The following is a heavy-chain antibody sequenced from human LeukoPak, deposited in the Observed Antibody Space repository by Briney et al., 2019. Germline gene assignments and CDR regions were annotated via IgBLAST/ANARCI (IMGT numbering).Heavy chain of an antibody. CDR2: IYYSGST. Sequence: PSETLSLTCTVSGGSISSYYWSWIRQPPGKGLEWIGYIYYSGSTNYNPSLKSRVTISVDPSKNQFSLKLSSVNAADTAVYYCARAREGVQLWSPYYSYYYMAVWGKGTTVTVSS. J-gene: IGHJ6*03. D-gene: IGHD5-18*01. CDR1: GGSISSYY. V-gene: IGHV4-59*01. CDR3: ARAREGVQLWSPYYSYYYMAV.